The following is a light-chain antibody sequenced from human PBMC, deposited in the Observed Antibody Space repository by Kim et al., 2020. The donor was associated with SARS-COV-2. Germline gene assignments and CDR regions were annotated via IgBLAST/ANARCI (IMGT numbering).Light chain of an antibody. CDR1: TGGVTSAYN. V-gene: IGLV7-43*01. J-gene: IGLJ2*01. CDR3: LLYYSGAVV. CDR2: TTS. Sequence: PGGPVTRTCASSTGGVTSAYNPYWCKQKPGQPPRALIYTTSNEPSWTPARFSGSLLGGKAALTLSGAQPEDEADYYCLLYYSGAVVFGGGTQLTVL.